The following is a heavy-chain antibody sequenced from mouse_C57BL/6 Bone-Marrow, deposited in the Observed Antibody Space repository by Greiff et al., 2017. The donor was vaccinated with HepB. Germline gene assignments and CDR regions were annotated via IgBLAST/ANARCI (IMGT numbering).Heavy chain of an antibody. D-gene: IGHD1-1*01. CDR2: ISSGGDYI. CDR3: TRDGPVRYRYFDV. Sequence: DVKVEESGEGLVKPGGSLKLSCAASGFTFSSYAMSWVRQTPEKRLEWVAYISSGGDYIYYADTVKGRFTISRDNARNTLYLQMSSLKSEDTAMYYCTRDGPVRYRYFDVWGTGTTVTVSS. V-gene: IGHV5-9-1*02. J-gene: IGHJ1*03. CDR1: GFTFSSYA.